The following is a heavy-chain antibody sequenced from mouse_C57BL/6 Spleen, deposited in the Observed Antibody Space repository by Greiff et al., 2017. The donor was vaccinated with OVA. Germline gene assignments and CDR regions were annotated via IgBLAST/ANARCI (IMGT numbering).Heavy chain of an antibody. CDR3: ARPFYDGYYAMDY. CDR2: ISSGSSTI. D-gene: IGHD2-3*01. V-gene: IGHV5-17*01. J-gene: IGHJ4*01. CDR1: GFTFSDYG. Sequence: VQLQQSGGGLVKPGGSLKLSCAASGFTFSDYGMHWVRQAPEKGLEWVAYISSGSSTIYYADTVKGRFTISRDNAKNTLFLQMTSLRSEDTAMYYCARPFYDGYYAMDYWGQGTSVTVSS.